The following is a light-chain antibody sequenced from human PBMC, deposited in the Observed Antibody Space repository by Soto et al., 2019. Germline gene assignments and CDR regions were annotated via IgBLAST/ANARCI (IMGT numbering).Light chain of an antibody. V-gene: IGKV3-20*01. CDR1: QSVSSN. CDR2: GAS. CDR3: QQYGSSPLT. J-gene: IGKJ4*01. Sequence: EIVMTQSPATLSVSPGERATLSCTASQSVSSNLAWYQQKPGQAPRLLIYGASSRATGIPDRFSGSGSGTDFTLTISRLEPEDFAVYYCQQYGSSPLTFGGGTKVDIK.